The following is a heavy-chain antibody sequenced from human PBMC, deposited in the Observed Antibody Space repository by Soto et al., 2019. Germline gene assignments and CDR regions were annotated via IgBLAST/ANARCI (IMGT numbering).Heavy chain of an antibody. CDR3: AKDSYSYSSSWSGGY. Sequence: EVQLLESGGGLVQPGGSLRLSCAASGFTFSSYAMSWVRQAPGKWLEWVSAISGSGGSTYYADSVKGRFTISRDNSKNTLYLQMNSLRAEDTAVYYCAKDSYSYSSSWSGGYWGQGTLVTVSS. CDR2: ISGSGGST. CDR1: GFTFSSYA. V-gene: IGHV3-23*01. D-gene: IGHD6-13*01. J-gene: IGHJ4*02.